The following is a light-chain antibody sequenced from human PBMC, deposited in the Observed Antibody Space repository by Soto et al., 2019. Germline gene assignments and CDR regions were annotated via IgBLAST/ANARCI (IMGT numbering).Light chain of an antibody. V-gene: IGLV1-51*01. Sequence: QSVLTQPPSLSAAPGQKVTISCSGSTSNVGRHYVSWFRQVPGTPPKLLIYDNNKRPSGIPDRFSASRSPTSATLDITGLQTGDEADYYCVTWDTSLSVVVFGGGTKLTVL. J-gene: IGLJ2*01. CDR2: DNN. CDR3: VTWDTSLSVVV. CDR1: TSNVGRHY.